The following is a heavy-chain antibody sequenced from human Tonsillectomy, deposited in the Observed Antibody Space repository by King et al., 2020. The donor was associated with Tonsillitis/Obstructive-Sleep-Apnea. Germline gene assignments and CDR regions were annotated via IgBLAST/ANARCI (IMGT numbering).Heavy chain of an antibody. J-gene: IGHJ5*02. D-gene: IGHD4-17*01. CDR1: GGSFSGYY. V-gene: IGHV4-34*01. Sequence: VQLQQWGAGLLKPSETLSLICAVYGGSFSGYYWSWIRQPPGKGLEWIGEINHSGSTNYNASLKSRVTISVDTSKHQFSLKLSSVIAADTAVYYCARTTVTTFRKGWFDPWGQGTLVTVSS. CDR3: ARTTVTTFRKGWFDP. CDR2: INHSGST.